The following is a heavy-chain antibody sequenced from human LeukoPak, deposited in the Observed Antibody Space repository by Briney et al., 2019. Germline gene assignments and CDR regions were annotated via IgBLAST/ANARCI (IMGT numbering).Heavy chain of an antibody. J-gene: IGHJ6*03. Sequence: ASVKVSYKASGYTFTSYGISWVRQAPGQGLEWMGWISAYNGNTNYAQKLQGRVTMTRNTSISTAYMELSSLRSEDTAVYYCARTLRYFDWLFSEVSYYYMDVWGKGTTVTISS. V-gene: IGHV1-18*01. CDR2: ISAYNGNT. D-gene: IGHD3-9*01. CDR1: GYTFTSYG. CDR3: ARTLRYFDWLFSEVSYYYMDV.